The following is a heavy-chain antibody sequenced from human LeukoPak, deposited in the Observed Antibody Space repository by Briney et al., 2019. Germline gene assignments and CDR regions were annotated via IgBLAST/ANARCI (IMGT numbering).Heavy chain of an antibody. Sequence: GGSLRLSCVASGFNVSSHFMSWVRQAPGKGLEWVSVIYSSGRTHYADPVKGRFTISRDNSKNTVFLQMNSLRVEDTAVYFCARAGGSYLGEFNYWGQGTLVTASS. D-gene: IGHD1-26*01. J-gene: IGHJ4*02. V-gene: IGHV3-53*01. CDR2: IYSSGRT. CDR3: ARAGGSYLGEFNY. CDR1: GFNVSSHF.